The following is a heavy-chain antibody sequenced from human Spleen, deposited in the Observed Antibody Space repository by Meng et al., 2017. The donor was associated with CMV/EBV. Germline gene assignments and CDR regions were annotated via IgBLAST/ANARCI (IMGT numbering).Heavy chain of an antibody. CDR3: ARDRDQYTIYADGMDV. J-gene: IGHJ6*01. CDR1: GFTFSSYS. Sequence: GGSLRLSCAASGFTFSSYSMNWVRQAPGKGLEWVSYISTSSSTIHYADSVKGRFTISRDNAKSSLYLQMNSLRAEDTALYYCARDRDQYTIYADGMDVWGQGTTVTVSS. D-gene: IGHD3-16*01. CDR2: ISTSSSTI. V-gene: IGHV3-48*04.